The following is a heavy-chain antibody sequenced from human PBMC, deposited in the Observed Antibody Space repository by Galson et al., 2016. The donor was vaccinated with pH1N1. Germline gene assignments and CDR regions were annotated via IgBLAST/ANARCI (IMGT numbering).Heavy chain of an antibody. Sequence: PALVKPTQTLTLTCTFSGFSISSSGMGVGWIRQPPGKALEWLAVIYWDDDKRYSPSLKIRLTITKDTSKNHVVLTMTNMDPMDTATYYCAHREVMITNAFDFWGQGTMVTVSS. J-gene: IGHJ3*01. CDR1: GFSISSSGMG. CDR2: IYWDDDK. V-gene: IGHV2-5*02. D-gene: IGHD3-16*01. CDR3: AHREVMITNAFDF.